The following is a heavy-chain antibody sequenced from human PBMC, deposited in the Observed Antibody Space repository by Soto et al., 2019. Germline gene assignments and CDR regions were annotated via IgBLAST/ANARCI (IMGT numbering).Heavy chain of an antibody. J-gene: IGHJ3*01. CDR2: ISTSDGNT. CDR1: GYTFSNFG. CDR3: GRWAFATNVGYFGALDA. Sequence: QVQLVQSGPEAKQPGASVKVSCKASGYTFSNFGISWVRQAPGQGPEWMGWISTSDGNTNYAQRVHERVTMTTDTSTTPAYRDLRGLPFADPAVYYGGRWAFATNVGYFGALDAWGRGKLSPSLQ. V-gene: IGHV1-18*04. D-gene: IGHD3-16*01.